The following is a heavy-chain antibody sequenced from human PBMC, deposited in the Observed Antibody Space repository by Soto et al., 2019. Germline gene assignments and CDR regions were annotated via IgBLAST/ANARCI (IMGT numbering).Heavy chain of an antibody. CDR2: ISYDGSNK. V-gene: IGHV3-30*18. CDR3: AKDEGNGYNPFD. CDR1: GFTFSSYG. Sequence: QVQLVESGGGVVQPGRSLRLSCAASGFTFSSYGMHWVRQAPGKGLEWVAVISYDGSNKYYADSVKGRFTISRDNSKNTLYLQMNSLRAEDTAVYYCAKDEGNGYNPFDWGQGTLVTVSS. D-gene: IGHD5-12*01. J-gene: IGHJ4*02.